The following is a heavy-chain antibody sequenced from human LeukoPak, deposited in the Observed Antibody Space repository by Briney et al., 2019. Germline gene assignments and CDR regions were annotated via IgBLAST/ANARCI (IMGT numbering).Heavy chain of an antibody. D-gene: IGHD4-17*01. Sequence: PSETLSLTCAVYGGSFSGYYWSWIRQPPGKGLEWIGEINHSGSTYYNPSLKSRITISIDTSKNQFSLELNSVTAADTAVYYCARGTYGDYDLATHYFDYWGQGTLVTVSS. V-gene: IGHV4-34*01. J-gene: IGHJ4*02. CDR3: ARGTYGDYDLATHYFDY. CDR2: INHSGST. CDR1: GGSFSGYY.